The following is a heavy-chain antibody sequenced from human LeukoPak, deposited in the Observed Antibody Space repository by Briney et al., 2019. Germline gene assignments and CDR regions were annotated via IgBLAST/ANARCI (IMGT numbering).Heavy chain of an antibody. V-gene: IGHV3-23*01. Sequence: PGGSLRLSFAASGFTFDSNYLSWDRQAPGKGLEWVSTISGSGGSTYYADSVKGRFTISRDNSKNTLYLQMNSLRAEDTAVYYCAKDTYSSSSFFFDYWGQGTLVTVSS. D-gene: IGHD6-6*01. CDR1: GFTFDSNY. CDR2: ISGSGGST. J-gene: IGHJ4*02. CDR3: AKDTYSSSSFFFDY.